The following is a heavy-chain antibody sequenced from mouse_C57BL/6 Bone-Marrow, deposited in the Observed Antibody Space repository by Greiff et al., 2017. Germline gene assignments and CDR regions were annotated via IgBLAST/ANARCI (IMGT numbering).Heavy chain of an antibody. J-gene: IGHJ4*01. D-gene: IGHD1-1*01. Sequence: VQLQQPGAELVTPGASVKLSCTASGYTFPSYWMHWVKQRPGQGLEWIGLIHPNSGSTNYNEKFNSKATLPVDKSSSRAYMQLGGLTTEDSAVYYCARMTTVVVTSRYYDAMDYWGQGTSVTVSS. CDR3: ARMTTVVVTSRYYDAMDY. CDR2: IHPNSGST. V-gene: IGHV1-64*01. CDR1: GYTFPSYW.